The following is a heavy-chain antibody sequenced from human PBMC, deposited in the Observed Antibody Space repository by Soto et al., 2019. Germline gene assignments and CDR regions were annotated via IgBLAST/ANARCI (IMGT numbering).Heavy chain of an antibody. V-gene: IGHV1-8*01. Sequence: ASVKVSCKASGYTFTSYDINWVRQATGQGLEWMGWMNPNSGNTGYAQKFQGRVTMTRNTSISTAYMELSSLRSEDTAVYYCARGALVRNYYYYYGMDVWGQGTTVTVSS. CDR3: ARGALVRNYYYYYGMDV. D-gene: IGHD6-13*01. J-gene: IGHJ6*02. CDR2: MNPNSGNT. CDR1: GYTFTSYD.